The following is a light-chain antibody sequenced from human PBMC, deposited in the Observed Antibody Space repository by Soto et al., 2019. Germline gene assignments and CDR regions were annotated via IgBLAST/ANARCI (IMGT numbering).Light chain of an antibody. CDR3: QQYNTYPLT. CDR2: KAS. Sequence: DIQMTQSPSTLSASVGDRVTITCRASQSISTWLAWYQQKPGKAPKLLIYKASSLEGGVPSRFSGSGSGTEFNITSSSLQPDDFATYYCQQYNTYPLTFGGGTTVDTK. J-gene: IGKJ4*01. V-gene: IGKV1-5*03. CDR1: QSISTW.